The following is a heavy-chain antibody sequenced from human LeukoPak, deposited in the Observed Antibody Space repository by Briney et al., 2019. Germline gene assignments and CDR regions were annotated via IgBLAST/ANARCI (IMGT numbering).Heavy chain of an antibody. CDR1: GFTFRSYW. V-gene: IGHV3-74*01. CDR2: IKSDGSST. Sequence: GGSLRLSCAASGFTFRSYWMHWVRQAPGKGLVWVSRIKSDGSSTNYADSVKGRFTISRDNSKNTLYLQMNSLRAEDTAVYYCAREDDPYGMDVWGQGTTVTVSS. CDR3: AREDDPYGMDV. J-gene: IGHJ6*02.